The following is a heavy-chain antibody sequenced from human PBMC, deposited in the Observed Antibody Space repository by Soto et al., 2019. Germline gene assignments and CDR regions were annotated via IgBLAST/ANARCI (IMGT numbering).Heavy chain of an antibody. CDR3: VPLQPSTIRGRPGMDV. Sequence: QVQLLQSGAEVRKPGSSVKVSCTASGGTLGSYAITWVRQAPGQGFEWMGGFIPIFGITNYAQRFEDRLTITADESTSTVYMELSSLTYDDTAVYYCVPLQPSTIRGRPGMDVWGQGTTITVSS. D-gene: IGHD4-4*01. CDR1: GGTLGSYA. V-gene: IGHV1-69*01. CDR2: FIPIFGIT. J-gene: IGHJ6*02.